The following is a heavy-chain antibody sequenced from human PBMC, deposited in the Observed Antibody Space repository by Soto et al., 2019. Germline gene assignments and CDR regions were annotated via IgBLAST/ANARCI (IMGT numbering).Heavy chain of an antibody. CDR3: TKGALGYCSNSVCYHHSDY. Sequence: EVQMLESGGGLVQPGGSLKLSCAVSGLTFNTYAMSWVRQAPGKGLEWVSTISYDGSRTHYADSVKGRFTISRDNSKDTLFLQTHSLSAEDTAVYYCTKGALGYCSNSVCYHHSDYWGQGTLVAVSS. J-gene: IGHJ4*02. D-gene: IGHD2-8*01. CDR1: GLTFNTYA. CDR2: ISYDGSRT. V-gene: IGHV3-23*01.